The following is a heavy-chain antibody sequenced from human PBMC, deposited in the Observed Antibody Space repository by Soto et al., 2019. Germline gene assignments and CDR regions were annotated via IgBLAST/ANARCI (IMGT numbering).Heavy chain of an antibody. V-gene: IGHV4-59*01. Sequence: SETLSLTCTVSGGSISSYYWSWIRQPPGKGLEWIGYIYYSGSTNYNPSLKSRVTISVDTSKNQFSLKLSSVTAADTAVYYCARDVGEYSSSNWFDPWGQGTLVTVSS. J-gene: IGHJ5*02. CDR2: IYYSGST. CDR3: ARDVGEYSSSNWFDP. CDR1: GGSISSYY. D-gene: IGHD6-6*01.